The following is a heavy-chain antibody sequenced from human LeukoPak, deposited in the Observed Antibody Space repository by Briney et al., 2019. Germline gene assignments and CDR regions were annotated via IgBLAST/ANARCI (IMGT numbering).Heavy chain of an antibody. D-gene: IGHD2/OR15-2a*01. V-gene: IGHV3-74*01. CDR3: GRGCNGVDS. CDR1: GFTLSSYG. CDR2: INTDGSTT. Sequence: AGCLRLSCAASGFTLSSYGMHWVRQAPGKGLVWVSRINTDGSTTSYADSVKGRFTISRDNAKNTLCLQMNSLRAEDTAVYYCGRGCNGVDSWGQGTLVTVSS. J-gene: IGHJ4*02.